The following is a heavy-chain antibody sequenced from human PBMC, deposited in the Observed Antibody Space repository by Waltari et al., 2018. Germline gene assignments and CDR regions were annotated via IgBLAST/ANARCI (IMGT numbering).Heavy chain of an antibody. D-gene: IGHD3-22*01. J-gene: IGHJ3*02. V-gene: IGHV2-5*01. CDR1: GFSLSTSGVG. CDR2: IYWNDDK. CDR3: AHLYYYDSSGYYDAFDI. Sequence: QITLKESGPTLVKPTQTLTLTCTFSGFSLSTSGVGVGWIRQPPGKALEWLALIYWNDDKRYSPSLKSRLTITKDTSKNQVFLTMTNMDPVDTATYYCAHLYYYDSSGYYDAFDIWGQGTMVTVSS.